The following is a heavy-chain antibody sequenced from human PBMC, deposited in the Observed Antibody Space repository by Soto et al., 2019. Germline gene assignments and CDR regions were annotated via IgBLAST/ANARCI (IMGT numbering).Heavy chain of an antibody. J-gene: IGHJ4*02. V-gene: IGHV3-23*01. CDR2: ISGSGGST. D-gene: IGHD3-3*01. Sequence: GGSLRLSCAASGFTFSSYAMSWVRQAPGKGLEWVSAISGSGGSTYYADSVKGRFTISRDNSKNTLYLQMNSLRAEDTAVYYCAKEPQHPGYYDFWSGYWPLYFDYWGQGTLVTVSS. CDR1: GFTFSSYA. CDR3: AKEPQHPGYYDFWSGYWPLYFDY.